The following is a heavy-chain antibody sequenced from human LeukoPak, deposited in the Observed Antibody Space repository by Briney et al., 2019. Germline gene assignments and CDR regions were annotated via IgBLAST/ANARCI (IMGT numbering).Heavy chain of an antibody. V-gene: IGHV3-48*03. CDR1: GFTFSSYE. CDR3: TRGTDGLWDF. D-gene: IGHD2-8*01. J-gene: IGHJ4*02. CDR2: ISSSGSAI. Sequence: GGSLRLSCAASGFTFSSYEMNWVRQAPGKGLEWVSYISSSGSAIYYADSVKGQFTISRDNAKNSLYLQMNSLRAEDTAVYYCTRGTDGLWDFWGQGTLVTVSS.